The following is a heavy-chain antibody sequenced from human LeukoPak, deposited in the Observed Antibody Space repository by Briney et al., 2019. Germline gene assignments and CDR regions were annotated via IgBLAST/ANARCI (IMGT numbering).Heavy chain of an antibody. D-gene: IGHD3-22*01. CDR2: IKYDGTEK. J-gene: IGHJ4*02. Sequence: GSLRLSCATSGFTFSNYWMNWVRQAPGKGLEWVASIKYDGTEKYYVDSVKGRFTISRDNAKNSLSLQMSSLRAEDTAVYYCARVMTSGYYTFDYWGQGTLVTVSS. V-gene: IGHV3-7*01. CDR3: ARVMTSGYYTFDY. CDR1: GFTFSNYW.